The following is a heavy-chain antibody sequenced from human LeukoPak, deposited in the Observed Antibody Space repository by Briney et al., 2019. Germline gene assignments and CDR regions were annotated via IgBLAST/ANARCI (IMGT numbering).Heavy chain of an antibody. D-gene: IGHD3-10*01. J-gene: IGHJ5*02. V-gene: IGHV3-66*02. CDR2: IYSGGDT. Sequence: GGSLRLSCAASGFFVSNNYMSWVRQAPGKGLEWVSVIYSGGDTYYADSVKGRFTISRDNSKNTLYLQMNSLRAEDTAVYYCAREVGGSGYNWFDPWGQGTLVTVSS. CDR3: AREVGGSGYNWFDP. CDR1: GFFVSNNY.